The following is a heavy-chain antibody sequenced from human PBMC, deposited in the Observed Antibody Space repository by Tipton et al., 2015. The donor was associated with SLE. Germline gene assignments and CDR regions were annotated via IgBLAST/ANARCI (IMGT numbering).Heavy chain of an antibody. CDR3: ARDPPYYL. CDR1: GFTFRCYE. CDR2: IGSSGSVI. V-gene: IGHV3-48*03. D-gene: IGHD1-26*01. J-gene: IGHJ2*01. Sequence: SLRLSCAASGFTFRCYEMHWVRQAPGKGLEWLSYIGSSGSVIYYADSVKGRFTTSRDNAKSSLYLQISSLRAEGTAVYYCARDPPYYLWGRGTLVTVSS.